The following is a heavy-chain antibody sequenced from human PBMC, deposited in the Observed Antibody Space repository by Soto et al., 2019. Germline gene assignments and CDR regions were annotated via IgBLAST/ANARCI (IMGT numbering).Heavy chain of an antibody. J-gene: IGHJ4*02. D-gene: IGHD3-22*01. CDR1: GFTFSSYA. Sequence: GGSLRLSCAASGFTFSSYAMHWVRQAPGKGLEWVEVISYDGSNKYYADSVKGRFTISRDNSKNTLYLQMNSLRAEDTAVYYCARDKRSDSSGYYYDRGFYYWGQGTLVTVSS. CDR2: ISYDGSNK. V-gene: IGHV3-30-3*01. CDR3: ARDKRSDSSGYYYDRGFYY.